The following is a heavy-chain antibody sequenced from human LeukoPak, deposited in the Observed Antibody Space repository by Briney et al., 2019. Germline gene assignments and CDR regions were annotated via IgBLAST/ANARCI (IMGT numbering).Heavy chain of an antibody. J-gene: IGHJ5*02. CDR3: ARGSGANWFDP. D-gene: IGHD2-15*01. Sequence: SETLSLTCAVSGGSISSGGYSWSWIRQPPGKGLEWIGYIYHSGSTHYNPSLKSRVTISVDRSKNQFSLKLSSVTAADTAVYYCARGSGANWFDPWGQGTLVTVSS. V-gene: IGHV4-30-2*01. CDR2: IYHSGST. CDR1: GGSISSGGYS.